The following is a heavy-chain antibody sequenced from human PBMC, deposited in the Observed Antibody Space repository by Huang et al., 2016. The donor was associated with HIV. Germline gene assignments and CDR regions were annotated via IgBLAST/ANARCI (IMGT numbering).Heavy chain of an antibody. D-gene: IGHD2-8*01. Sequence: QVQLVQSGAEVKKPGASVRVSCQASGYAFTAYFLHWIRQVPGQGLAWVGWINPKSGDIKVAQKFQGRVTVTRDTSVSRTYLHWSRLTSDDTAFYYCARDHSNYPTTGYFGYWGQGTPVTVSS. CDR1: GYAFTAYF. J-gene: IGHJ4*02. CDR3: ARDHSNYPTTGYFGY. CDR2: INPKSGDI. V-gene: IGHV1-2*02.